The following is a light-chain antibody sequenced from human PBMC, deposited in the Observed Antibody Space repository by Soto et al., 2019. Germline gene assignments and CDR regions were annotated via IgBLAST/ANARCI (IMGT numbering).Light chain of an antibody. CDR2: YDN. Sequence: QSMLTQPPSSSGTPRQRVTISCSGSSSNIGSNSVSWYQQLPGTAPKLLIYYDNQRPSGVPDRFSGSKSGTSASLAISGLRSEDEADYFCAVWDDSLNGFFVFGTGTKVTVL. CDR1: SSNIGSNS. V-gene: IGLV1-44*01. CDR3: AVWDDSLNGFFV. J-gene: IGLJ1*01.